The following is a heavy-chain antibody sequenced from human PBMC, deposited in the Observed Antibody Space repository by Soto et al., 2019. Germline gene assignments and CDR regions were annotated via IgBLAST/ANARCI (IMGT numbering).Heavy chain of an antibody. CDR3: ARDRSSSGYYLDY. J-gene: IGHJ4*02. D-gene: IGHD3-22*01. CDR2: ISYDGSNK. V-gene: IGHV3-30-3*01. Sequence: QVQLVESGGGVVQPGRSLRLSCAASGFTFSSYAMHWVRQAPGKGLEWVAVISYDGSNKYYADSVKGRFTISRDNSKNTLYLQMNSLRAEDTAVYYCARDRSSSGYYLDYWGQATLVTVSS. CDR1: GFTFSSYA.